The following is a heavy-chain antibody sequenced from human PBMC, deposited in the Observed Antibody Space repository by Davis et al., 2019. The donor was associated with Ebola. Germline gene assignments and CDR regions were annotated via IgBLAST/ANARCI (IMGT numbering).Heavy chain of an antibody. V-gene: IGHV3-7*01. J-gene: IGHJ5*02. Sequence: PGGSLRLSCAASGFTFNKYWMTWVRQAPGKGLEWVANIKQDGSEKYYVDSVKGRFTISRDNAKNSLYLQMNSLRDEDTAVYYCANIAAAGTGWFDPWGQGTLVTVSS. CDR2: IKQDGSEK. D-gene: IGHD6-13*01. CDR1: GFTFNKYW. CDR3: ANIAAAGTGWFDP.